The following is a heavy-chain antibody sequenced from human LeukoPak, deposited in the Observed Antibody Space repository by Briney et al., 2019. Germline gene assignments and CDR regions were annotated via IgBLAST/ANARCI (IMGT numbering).Heavy chain of an antibody. J-gene: IGHJ3*02. CDR3: ARDNSGEVADISDAFDI. CDR1: GFTFSSYS. CDR2: ISTGSSTI. Sequence: GGSLRLSCAASGFTFSSYSMNWVRRAPGKGLEWVSHISTGSSTIYYADSVKGRFTISRDNAKNSLYLQMNSLRAEDTAVYYCARDNSGEVADISDAFDIWGQGTKVTVSS. D-gene: IGHD3-16*01. V-gene: IGHV3-48*01.